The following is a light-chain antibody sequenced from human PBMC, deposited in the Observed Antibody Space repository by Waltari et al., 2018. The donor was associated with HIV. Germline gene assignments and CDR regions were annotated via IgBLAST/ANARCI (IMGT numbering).Light chain of an antibody. CDR2: GAS. J-gene: IGKJ3*01. CDR1: QSVSSKY. Sequence: EIVLTQSPGTLSLSPGERATVSCRASQSVSSKYLAWYQQKPGQPPRLLIYGASRRAAGIPDRFSGSGSGTDFTLAIRRLEPEDFAVYYCQQYGSTPEFPFGPGTKVEIK. V-gene: IGKV3-20*01. CDR3: QQYGSTPEFP.